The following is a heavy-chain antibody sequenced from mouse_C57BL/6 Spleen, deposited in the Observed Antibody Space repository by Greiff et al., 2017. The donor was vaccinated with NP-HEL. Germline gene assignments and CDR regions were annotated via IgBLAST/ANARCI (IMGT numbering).Heavy chain of an antibody. CDR3: ARGDTANWYFDV. CDR1: GYAFSSYW. V-gene: IGHV1-80*01. J-gene: IGHJ1*03. D-gene: IGHD1-2*01. Sequence: VQLQQSGAELVKPGASVKISCKASGYAFSSYWMNWVKQRPGKGLEWIGQIYPGDGDTNYNGKVKGKATLTADKSSSTAYMQLSSLTSEDSAVYFCARGDTANWYFDVWGTGTTVTVSS. CDR2: IYPGDGDT.